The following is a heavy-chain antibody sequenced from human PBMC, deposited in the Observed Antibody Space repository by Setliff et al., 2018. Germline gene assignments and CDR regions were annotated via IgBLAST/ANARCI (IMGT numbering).Heavy chain of an antibody. CDR2: IYPGDSDT. J-gene: IGHJ4*02. CDR3: AREHVSGHSEY. CDR1: GYRFTSYW. D-gene: IGHD1-26*01. Sequence: PGESLKISCKGSGYRFTSYWIGWVRQMPGKGLEWMGIIYPGDSDTQYSPSFQGQVTFSSDKSINTAYLQWSSLKASDTAIYYCAREHVSGHSEYWGQGTLVTVSS. V-gene: IGHV5-51*01.